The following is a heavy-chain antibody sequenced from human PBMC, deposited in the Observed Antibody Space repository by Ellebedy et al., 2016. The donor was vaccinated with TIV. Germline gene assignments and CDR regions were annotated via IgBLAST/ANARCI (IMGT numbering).Heavy chain of an antibody. J-gene: IGHJ3*02. CDR3: ARRVGVVASGAFDM. CDR1: GYSFANHW. D-gene: IGHD2-15*01. CDR2: IDPRDSYT. V-gene: IGHV5-10-1*01. Sequence: GESLKISCRGSGYSFANHWINWVRQMPGKGLEWMGRIDPRDSYTNYSPSFEGLVTVSADKSNNTAYLEWSSLKTSDTAIYYCARRVGVVASGAFDMWGPGTMVTASS.